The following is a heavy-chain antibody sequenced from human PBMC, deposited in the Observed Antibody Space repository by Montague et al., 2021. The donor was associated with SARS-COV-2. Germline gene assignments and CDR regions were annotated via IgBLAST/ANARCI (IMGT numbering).Heavy chain of an antibody. D-gene: IGHD2-21*01. Sequence: SETLSLTCTVSGGSISSYYWSWIRQPPGKGLEWIAYIYYSGSTNYNPSLKSRVTISVDTSKNQFSLKLSSVTAADTAVYYCARTPGQIAGDAFDIWGQGTMVTVSS. J-gene: IGHJ3*02. V-gene: IGHV4-59*01. CDR3: ARTPGQIAGDAFDI. CDR1: GGSISSYY. CDR2: IYYSGST.